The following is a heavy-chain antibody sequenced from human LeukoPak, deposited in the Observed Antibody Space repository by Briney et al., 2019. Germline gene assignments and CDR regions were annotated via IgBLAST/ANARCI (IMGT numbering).Heavy chain of an antibody. Sequence: GGSLRLSRAASGFTFSSYGMHWVRQAPGKGLEWVAVISYDGSNKYYADSVKGRFTISRDNSKNTLYLQMNSLRAEDTAVYYCAKAEDTAMVDYWGQGTLVTVSS. J-gene: IGHJ4*02. CDR2: ISYDGSNK. CDR3: AKAEDTAMVDY. V-gene: IGHV3-30*18. CDR1: GFTFSSYG. D-gene: IGHD5-18*01.